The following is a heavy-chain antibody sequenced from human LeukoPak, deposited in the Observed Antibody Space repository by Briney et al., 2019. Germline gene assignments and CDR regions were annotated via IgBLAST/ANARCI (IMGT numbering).Heavy chain of an antibody. CDR3: ARGRNWIKPFDY. V-gene: IGHV4-59*12. Sequence: PSETLSLTCTVSGGSISSYYWSWIRQPPGRGLEWIGYIYYSGSTNYNPSLKSRVTISVDTSKNQFSLKLSSVTAADTAVYYCARGRNWIKPFDYWGQGTLVTVSS. CDR1: GGSISSYY. D-gene: IGHD1/OR15-1a*01. J-gene: IGHJ4*02. CDR2: IYYSGST.